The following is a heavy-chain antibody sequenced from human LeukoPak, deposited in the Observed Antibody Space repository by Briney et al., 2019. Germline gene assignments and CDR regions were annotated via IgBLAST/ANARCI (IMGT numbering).Heavy chain of an antibody. CDR1: GGSFSGYY. CDR3: ARVSGWYLYCYYYGMDV. J-gene: IGHJ6*02. Sequence: SETLSLTCAVYGGSFSGYYWSWIRQPPGKGLEWIGEINHSGSTNYNPSLKSRVTISVDTSKNQFSLKLSSVTAADTAVYYCARVSGWYLYCYYYGMDVWGQGTTVTVSS. V-gene: IGHV4-34*01. CDR2: INHSGST. D-gene: IGHD6-19*01.